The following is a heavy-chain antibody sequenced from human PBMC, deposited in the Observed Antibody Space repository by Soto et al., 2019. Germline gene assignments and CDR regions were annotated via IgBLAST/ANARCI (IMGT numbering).Heavy chain of an antibody. CDR2: ISANGGST. J-gene: IGHJ4*02. V-gene: IGHV3-23*01. CDR3: AKNPHGYYDSSGYSHFDY. Sequence: GGSLRLSCAASAFSFSSYVMSWVRQAPGKGLEWVSSISANGGSTYYADSVKGRFTISRGNSKNTLFLQVNSLSAEDTAVHYCAKNPHGYYDSSGYSHFDYWGQGALVTVSS. CDR1: AFSFSSYV. D-gene: IGHD3-22*01.